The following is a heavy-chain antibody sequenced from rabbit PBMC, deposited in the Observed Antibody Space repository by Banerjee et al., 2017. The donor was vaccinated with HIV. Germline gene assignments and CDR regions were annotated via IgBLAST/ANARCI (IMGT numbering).Heavy chain of an antibody. CDR2: IGAGST. CDR3: ARAPNGVAYWTFNL. Sequence: EESGGDLVKPEVSLTLTCTASGFSFSSNYWLCWVRQAPGKGLEWIACIGAGSTYYATWAKGRFTISKTSSTTVTLQMTSLTAADTATYFCARAPNGVAYWTFNLWGPGTLVTVS. V-gene: IGHV1S45*01. J-gene: IGHJ4*01. CDR1: GFSFSSNYW. D-gene: IGHD6-1*01.